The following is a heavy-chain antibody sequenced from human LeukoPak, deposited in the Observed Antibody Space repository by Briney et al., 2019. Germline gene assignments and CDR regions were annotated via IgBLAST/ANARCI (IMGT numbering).Heavy chain of an antibody. Sequence: GGSLRLSCAASGFTFSSYAMSWVRQAPGKGLEWVAVISYDGSNKYYADSVKGRFTISRDNSKNTLYLQMNNLRAEDTAVYYCAKGEDGGAFDIWGQGTMVTVSS. V-gene: IGHV3-30*18. D-gene: IGHD3-16*01. CDR2: ISYDGSNK. CDR1: GFTFSSYA. CDR3: AKGEDGGAFDI. J-gene: IGHJ3*02.